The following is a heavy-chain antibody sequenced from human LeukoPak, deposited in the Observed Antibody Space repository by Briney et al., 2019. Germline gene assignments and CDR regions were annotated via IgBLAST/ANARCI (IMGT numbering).Heavy chain of an antibody. CDR2: IYSGGST. Sequence: GGSLRLSXVASGFTVSSNYMSWVRQAPEKGVEWVSVIYSGGSTYYADSVKGRFTISRDNSKNTLYLQMNSLRAEDTAVYYCARDPAGSGWLSYWGQGTLVTVSS. D-gene: IGHD6-19*01. J-gene: IGHJ4*02. CDR3: ARDPAGSGWLSY. CDR1: GFTVSSNY. V-gene: IGHV3-66*02.